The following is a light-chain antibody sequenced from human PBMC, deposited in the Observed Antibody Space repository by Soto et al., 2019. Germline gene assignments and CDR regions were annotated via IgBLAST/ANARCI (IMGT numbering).Light chain of an antibody. Sequence: DIQMTQSPSTLSASVGDRVTITCRASQSINSWLAWYQQKPGKAPNLLIYDASSLESGVPSRFNGSGSGTDFTLTISSLQPDDFASYYCQQYSTYWTFGQGTKVDIK. CDR2: DAS. V-gene: IGKV1-5*01. CDR1: QSINSW. J-gene: IGKJ1*01. CDR3: QQYSTYWT.